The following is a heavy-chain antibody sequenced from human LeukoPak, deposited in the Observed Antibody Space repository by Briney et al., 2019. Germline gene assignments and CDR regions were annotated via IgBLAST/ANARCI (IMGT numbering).Heavy chain of an antibody. J-gene: IGHJ6*03. CDR1: GYTFTSYG. Sequence: ASVKVSCKASGYTFTSYGISWVRQAPGQGLEWMGWISGYNGNTNYAQKLQGRVTMTTDTSTSTAYMELRSLRSDDTAVYYCARDSSSGPYYYYYMDVWGKGTTVTVSS. CDR2: ISGYNGNT. V-gene: IGHV1-18*01. CDR3: ARDSSSGPYYYYYMDV. D-gene: IGHD6-6*01.